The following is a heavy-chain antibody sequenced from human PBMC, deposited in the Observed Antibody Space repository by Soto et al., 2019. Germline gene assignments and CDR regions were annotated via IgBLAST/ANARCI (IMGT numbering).Heavy chain of an antibody. D-gene: IGHD3-10*01. J-gene: IGHJ4*02. CDR1: GFTFSHYW. CDR2: IKEDESDR. V-gene: IGHV3-7*05. CDR3: ARAGSEKDC. Sequence: EVQLVESGGGLVQPGGSLRLSCAASGFTFSHYWMTWVRQAPGKGLEWVANIKEDESDRNYVDPVKGRFTISRANAKNSRYLQLNGLSPEDTAVYYCARAGSEKDCWGQGTRVTVSS.